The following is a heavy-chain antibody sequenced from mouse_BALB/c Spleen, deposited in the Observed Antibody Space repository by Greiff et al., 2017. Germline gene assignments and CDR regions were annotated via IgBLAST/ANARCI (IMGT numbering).Heavy chain of an antibody. CDR1: GYSFTGYT. D-gene: IGHD4-1*01. CDR2: INPYNGGT. J-gene: IGHJ3*01. V-gene: IGHV1-18*01. Sequence: EVQLQQSGPELVKPGASMKISCKASGYSFTGYTMNWVKQSHGQNLEWIGLINPYNGGTSYNQKFKGKATLTVDKSSSTAYMELLSLTSEDSAVYYCAKGAVTETVGLAYWGQGTLVTVSA. CDR3: AKGAVTETVGLAY.